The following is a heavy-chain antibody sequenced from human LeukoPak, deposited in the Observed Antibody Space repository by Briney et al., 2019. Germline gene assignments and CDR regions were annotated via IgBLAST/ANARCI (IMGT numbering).Heavy chain of an antibody. V-gene: IGHV3-30*04. CDR2: ISYDGSNK. Sequence: PGGSLRLSCAASGVTFSSYAMHWVRQAPGKGLEWVAVISYDGSNKYYAHSVKGRFTISRDNSKNTLYLQMNSLRAEDTAVYYCARGTSSSSGRGYYYYMDVWGKGTTVTVSS. J-gene: IGHJ6*03. CDR3: ARGTSSSSGRGYYYYMDV. D-gene: IGHD6-6*01. CDR1: GVTFSSYA.